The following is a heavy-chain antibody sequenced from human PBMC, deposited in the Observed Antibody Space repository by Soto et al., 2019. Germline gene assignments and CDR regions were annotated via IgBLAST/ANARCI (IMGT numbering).Heavy chain of an antibody. CDR1: GYTFTSYG. Sequence: ASVKVSCKASGYTFTSYGISWVRQAPGQGLEWMGWISAYNGNTNYAQKLQGRVTMTTDTSTSTAYMELRSLRSDDTAVYYCASYIAAAGMVWIDPSGQGTLVTVST. CDR2: ISAYNGNT. CDR3: ASYIAAAGMVWIDP. J-gene: IGHJ5*02. V-gene: IGHV1-18*01. D-gene: IGHD6-13*01.